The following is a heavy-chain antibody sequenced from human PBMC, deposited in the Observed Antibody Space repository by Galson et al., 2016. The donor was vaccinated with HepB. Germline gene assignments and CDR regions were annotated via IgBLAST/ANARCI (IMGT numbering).Heavy chain of an antibody. CDR3: AKGPYYDFRGQMAYFDN. V-gene: IGHV3-23*01. CDR1: GFAFSSYA. Sequence: SLRLSCAASGFAFSSYAMSWVRLAPGKGLEYVLSISGNGGRTDSGDSVKGRFTISRDNSNNTLYLQMNSLRAEDTAVYYCAKGPYYDFRGQMAYFDNWGRVTLVT. J-gene: IGHJ4*02. CDR2: ISGNGGRT. D-gene: IGHD3-3*01.